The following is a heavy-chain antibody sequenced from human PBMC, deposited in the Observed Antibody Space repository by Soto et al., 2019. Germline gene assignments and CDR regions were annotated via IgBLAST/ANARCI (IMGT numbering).Heavy chain of an antibody. Sequence: LKRSGKGRGYSYTSYWIAWLRQMPGKGLEWMGIIYPGDSDTRYSPSFQGQVTISADKSISTAYLQWSSLKASDTAMYYCARRDYDILTGNYGMDVWGQGTTVTVSS. J-gene: IGHJ6*02. CDR1: GYSYTSYW. V-gene: IGHV5-51*01. CDR3: ARRDYDILTGNYGMDV. D-gene: IGHD3-9*01. CDR2: IYPGDSDT.